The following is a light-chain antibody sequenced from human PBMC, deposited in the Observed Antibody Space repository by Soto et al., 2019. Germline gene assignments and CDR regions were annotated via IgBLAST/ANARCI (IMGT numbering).Light chain of an antibody. Sequence: EIVLTQSPATLSLTPGERATLSCRASQSVSSSYLAWYQQKPGQAPRLLVYGSYHRATGIADRFSGSGSGTDFTLTISRLEPEDFAVYYCQQYSSSYDTSLYTFGQGTKVDIK. V-gene: IGKV3-20*01. J-gene: IGKJ2*01. CDR3: QQYSSSYDTSLYT. CDR1: QSVSSSY. CDR2: GSY.